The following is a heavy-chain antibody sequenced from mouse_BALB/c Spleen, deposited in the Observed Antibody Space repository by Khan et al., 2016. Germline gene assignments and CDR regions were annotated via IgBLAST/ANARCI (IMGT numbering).Heavy chain of an antibody. D-gene: IGHD1-1*02. CDR3: TGGNPWYFDV. V-gene: IGHV6-6*02. CDR2: IRLRSDNYTT. J-gene: IGHJ1*01. CDR1: GFTFSNYW. Sequence: EVELVESGGGLVQPGGSMKFSCEASGFTFSNYWMSWVRQSPQKGLEWVAEIRLRSDNYTTHYAESVKGSFTISRDDSKSRLFLQMNSLRAEDTGTYYCTGGNPWYFDVWGAGTTVTVSS.